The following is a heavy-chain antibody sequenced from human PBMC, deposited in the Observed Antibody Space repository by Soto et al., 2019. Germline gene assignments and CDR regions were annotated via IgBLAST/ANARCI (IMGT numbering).Heavy chain of an antibody. V-gene: IGHV4-31*03. CDR3: ALYDFWSGYWALTP. J-gene: IGHJ4*02. CDR2: IYYSGST. D-gene: IGHD3-3*01. CDR1: GGSISSGGYY. Sequence: QVQLQESGPGLVKPSQTLSLTCTVSGGSISSGGYYWSWIRQHPGKGLEWIGYIYYSGSTYYNPSLKSRATISVDTSKNQFSLKLSSVTAADTAVYYCALYDFWSGYWALTPWGQGTLVTVSS.